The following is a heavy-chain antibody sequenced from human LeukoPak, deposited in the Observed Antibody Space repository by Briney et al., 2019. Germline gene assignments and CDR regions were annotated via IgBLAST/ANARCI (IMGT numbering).Heavy chain of an antibody. J-gene: IGHJ4*02. CDR3: ARDRSIAAAGRVTGY. Sequence: GASVKVSCKASGYTFTGYYMHWVRQAPGQGLEWMGRINPNSGGTNYAQKFQGRVTMTRDTSISTAYMELSRLRSDDTAVYYCARDRSIAAAGRVTGYWGQGTLVTVSS. CDR1: GYTFTGYY. D-gene: IGHD6-13*01. CDR2: INPNSGGT. V-gene: IGHV1-2*06.